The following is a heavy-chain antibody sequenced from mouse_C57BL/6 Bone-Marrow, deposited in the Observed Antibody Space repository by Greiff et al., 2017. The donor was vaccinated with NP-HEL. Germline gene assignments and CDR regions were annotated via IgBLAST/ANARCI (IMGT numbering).Heavy chain of an antibody. V-gene: IGHV10-3*01. CDR3: VRDRVYYSNYEGAMDY. J-gene: IGHJ4*01. D-gene: IGHD2-5*01. Sequence: EVKLVESGGGLVQPKGSLKLSCAASGFTFNTYAMHWVRQAPGKGLEWVARIRSKSSNYATYYADSVKDRFTISRDDSQSMLYLQMNNLKTEDTAMYYCVRDRVYYSNYEGAMDYWGQGTSVTVSS. CDR2: IRSKSSNYAT. CDR1: GFTFNTYA.